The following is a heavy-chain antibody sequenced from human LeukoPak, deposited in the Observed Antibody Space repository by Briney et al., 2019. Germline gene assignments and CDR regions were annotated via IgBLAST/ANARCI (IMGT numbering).Heavy chain of an antibody. CDR2: IYSGGST. J-gene: IGHJ6*02. CDR1: GFTVSSNY. Sequence: PEGSLRLSCEASGFTVSSNYMSWVRQAPGKGLEWVSVIYSGGSTYYADSVKGRFTISRDNSKNTLYLQMNSLRAEDTAVYYCARGYCSGGSCYYGMDVWGQGTTVTVSS. D-gene: IGHD2-15*01. V-gene: IGHV3-66*01. CDR3: ARGYCSGGSCYYGMDV.